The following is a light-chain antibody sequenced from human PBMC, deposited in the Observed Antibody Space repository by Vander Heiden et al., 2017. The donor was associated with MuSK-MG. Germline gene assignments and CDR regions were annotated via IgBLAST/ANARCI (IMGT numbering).Light chain of an antibody. CDR3: NSRDSSGNHVG. J-gene: IGLJ2*01. CDR1: RLISYY. CDR2: GKN. V-gene: IGLV3-19*01. Sequence: SSELTQEPAVSVALGQTVTITCQGDRLISYYACWYQHKPGQAPVRGIYGKNNRPSGIPDRFAGSSSGNTASLTITGAQAEDEADDHCNSRDSSGNHVGCGGGTKLTV.